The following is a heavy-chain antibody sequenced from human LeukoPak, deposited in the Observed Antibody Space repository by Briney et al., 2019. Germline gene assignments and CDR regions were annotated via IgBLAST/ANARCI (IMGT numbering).Heavy chain of an antibody. Sequence: GRSLRLSCAASGFTFSSYVMSWVRQAPGKGLEWVSSISGRGGSTFYADPVKGGFTISRDISTNIVYMQMDSLRVDDTAVYYCARHIDSSHYPFDYWGQGTLVTVSS. CDR2: ISGRGGST. D-gene: IGHD6-13*01. CDR3: ARHIDSSHYPFDY. V-gene: IGHV3-23*01. J-gene: IGHJ4*02. CDR1: GFTFSSYV.